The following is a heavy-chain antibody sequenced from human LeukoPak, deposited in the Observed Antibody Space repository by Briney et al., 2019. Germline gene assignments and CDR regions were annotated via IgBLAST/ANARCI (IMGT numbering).Heavy chain of an antibody. J-gene: IGHJ4*02. Sequence: GASLEISCKGSGSSFTSYWIGWVRPMPGKGLGWVGIIYPGDSDTRYSPSFQGQVTISADKSISTAYLQWSSLKASDTAMYYCARLKGSNRDYFDYWGQGTLVTVSS. CDR1: GSSFTSYW. D-gene: IGHD1-14*01. CDR2: IYPGDSDT. CDR3: ARLKGSNRDYFDY. V-gene: IGHV5-51*01.